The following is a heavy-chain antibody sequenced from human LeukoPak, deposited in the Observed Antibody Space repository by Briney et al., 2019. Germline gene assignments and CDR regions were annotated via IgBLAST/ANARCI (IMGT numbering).Heavy chain of an antibody. V-gene: IGHV1-18*01. Sequence: GASVKVYCKASGYTFTSFGISWVRQAPGQGLEWMGWISAYNGNTNYAQKLQGRVTMTTDTSTSTAYIERRSLRSDDTAVYYCARRSRHDAFDIWGQGTMVTVSS. CDR3: ARRSRHDAFDI. CDR1: GYTFTSFG. CDR2: ISAYNGNT. J-gene: IGHJ3*02. D-gene: IGHD6-13*01.